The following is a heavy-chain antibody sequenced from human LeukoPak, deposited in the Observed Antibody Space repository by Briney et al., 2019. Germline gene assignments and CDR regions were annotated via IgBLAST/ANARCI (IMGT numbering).Heavy chain of an antibody. CDR3: ARNLGGSVNLLFDY. CDR2: INWNSITI. V-gene: IGHV3-9*01. CDR1: GFTFDDYA. D-gene: IGHD1-26*01. Sequence: GGSLRLSCAASGFTFDDYAMHWVRQAPGKGLEWVSGINWNSITIGYADSVKGRFTISRDNAKNSLYLQMNSLRAEDTAVYYCARNLGGSVNLLFDYWGQGTLVTVSS. J-gene: IGHJ4*02.